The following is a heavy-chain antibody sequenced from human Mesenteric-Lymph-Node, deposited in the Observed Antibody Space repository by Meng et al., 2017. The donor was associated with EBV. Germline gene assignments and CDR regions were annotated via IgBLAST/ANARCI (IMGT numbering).Heavy chain of an antibody. Sequence: LGESGRSPVQPGGSLNRSCAASGFTFSGSAMHWVRQAAGKGLEWVGRIRSKANDYATVYAEAVKGRFTISRDDSKNTAYLQMNSLKTEDTAVYYCASADCGGDCLLWGQGTLVTVSS. CDR3: ASADCGGDCLL. V-gene: IGHV3-73*02. D-gene: IGHD2-21*01. CDR1: GFTFSGSA. J-gene: IGHJ4*02. CDR2: IRSKANDYAT.